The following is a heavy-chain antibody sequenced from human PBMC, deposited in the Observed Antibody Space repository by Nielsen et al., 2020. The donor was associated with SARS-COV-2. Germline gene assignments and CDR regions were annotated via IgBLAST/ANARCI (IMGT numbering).Heavy chain of an antibody. D-gene: IGHD2-2*01. V-gene: IGHV3-15*01. CDR1: GFTFSNAW. CDR3: TTDGCSSTSCYAYYYYYGMEV. J-gene: IGHJ6*02. CDR2: IKSKTDGGTT. Sequence: GGSLRLSCAASGFTFSNAWMSWVRQAPGKGLEWVGRIKSKTDGGTTDYAAPVKGRFTISRDDSKNTLYLQMNSLKTEDTAVYYCTTDGCSSTSCYAYYYYYGMEVWGQGTTVTVSS.